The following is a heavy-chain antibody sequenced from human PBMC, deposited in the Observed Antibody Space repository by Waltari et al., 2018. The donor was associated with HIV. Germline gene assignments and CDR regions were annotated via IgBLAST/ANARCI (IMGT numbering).Heavy chain of an antibody. J-gene: IGHJ6*02. CDR1: GYILTELS. D-gene: IGHD6-19*01. Sequence: QVQLVQSGAEVKKPGASVKVSCKVSGYILTELSIHWVRQAPGEGLEWRGGFDPEDRETIYAQKFQGRVTMTEDTSTDTTYMELSSLRSEDTAVYYCATTRQWLVHSGLDVWGQGTTVTVSS. V-gene: IGHV1-24*01. CDR2: FDPEDRET. CDR3: ATTRQWLVHSGLDV.